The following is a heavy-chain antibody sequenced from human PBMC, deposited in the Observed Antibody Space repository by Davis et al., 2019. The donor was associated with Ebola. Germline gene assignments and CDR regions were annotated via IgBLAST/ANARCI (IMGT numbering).Heavy chain of an antibody. J-gene: IGHJ6*02. D-gene: IGHD2-2*01. CDR1: GFTFSGSA. CDR2: IRSKANNYAT. V-gene: IGHV3-73*01. CDR3: ARQPAAMGYYYGMDV. Sequence: GGSLRLSCAASGFTFSGSAMHWVRQASGKGLEWVGRIRSKANNYATAYAASVKGRFTISRDNAKNSLYLQMNSLRAEETAVYYCARQPAAMGYYYGMDVWGQGTTVTVSS.